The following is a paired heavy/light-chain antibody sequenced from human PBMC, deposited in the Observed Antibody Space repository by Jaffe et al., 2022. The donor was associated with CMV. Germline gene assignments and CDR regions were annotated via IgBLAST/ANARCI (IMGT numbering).Heavy chain of an antibody. D-gene: IGHD3-3*01. Sequence: ERHLVQSGAEVKKPGESLKISCKGSGYDFNGYWLGWVRQMPGKGLEWMGIIYPGDSDTTFNPSFEGHVTMSADKFITTAYLQWSSLKASDTAIYYCARRRLTTLGVAIGAFDIWGQGTMVTVSS. CDR2: IYPGDSDT. CDR3: ARRRLTTLGVAIGAFDI. CDR1: GYDFNGYW. V-gene: IGHV5-51*01. J-gene: IGHJ3*02.
Light chain of an antibody. V-gene: IGKV1-33*01. Sequence: DIQMTQSPSSLSASIGDRVTISCQATEDISNYLNWYQQRPGKAPTLLIIDTSKLETGVPSRFSGSGSRTHFTFTISSLQPEDIGSYYCQQSYSVPYTFGQGTTLEIK. CDR3: QQSYSVPYT. CDR1: EDISNY. J-gene: IGKJ2*01. CDR2: DTS.